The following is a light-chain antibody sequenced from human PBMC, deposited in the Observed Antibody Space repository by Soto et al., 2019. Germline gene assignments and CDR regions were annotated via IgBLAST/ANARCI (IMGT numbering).Light chain of an antibody. CDR2: EDD. V-gene: IGLV2-23*01. CDR1: SSDVGSYRL. CDR3: SSYAGRSTFVV. J-gene: IGLJ2*01. Sequence: QSALTHPASVSASPGEPITVSCTGTSSDVGSYRLVSWYQQHPGKAPKLIIYEDDERPSGVSNRFSGSKSGNTASLTISGLQSEDEADYYCSSYAGRSTFVVFGGGTKLTVL.